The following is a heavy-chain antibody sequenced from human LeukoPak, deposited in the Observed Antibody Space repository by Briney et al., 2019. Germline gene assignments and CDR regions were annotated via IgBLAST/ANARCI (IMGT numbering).Heavy chain of an antibody. J-gene: IGHJ4*02. D-gene: IGHD3-22*01. CDR1: GFTFSSYG. CDR3: AKLLLSYDSSGYYI. Sequence: GGSLRLSCAASGFTFSSYGMQWVRQAPGKGMEWVAVISYDGSNKYYADSVKGRFTISRDNSKNTLYLQMNSLRAEDTAVYYCAKLLLSYDSSGYYIWGQGTLVTVSS. CDR2: ISYDGSNK. V-gene: IGHV3-30*18.